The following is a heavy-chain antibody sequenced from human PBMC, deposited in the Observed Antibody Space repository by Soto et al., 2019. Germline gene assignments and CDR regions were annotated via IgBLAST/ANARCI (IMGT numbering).Heavy chain of an antibody. V-gene: IGHV4-59*01. D-gene: IGHD3-3*01. J-gene: IGHJ6*02. CDR1: GGSITSYY. Sequence: QVQLQESGPGLVKPSETLSLTCTVSGGSITSYYWNWVRQPPGKGLEWIGYINYSGDANYNPSLKSRVTMSADTSKNQLSLKVRSVTAADTAVYFCARDDSSPYDRYYYHGMNVWGQGTTVTVSS. CDR2: INYSGDA. CDR3: ARDDSSPYDRYYYHGMNV.